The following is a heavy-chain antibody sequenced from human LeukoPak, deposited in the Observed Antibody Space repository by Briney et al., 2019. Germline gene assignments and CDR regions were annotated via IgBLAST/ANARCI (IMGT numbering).Heavy chain of an antibody. Sequence: SETLSLTCAVYGGSFSGYYWSWIRQPPGKGLEWIGEINHSGSTNYNPSLKSRVTISVDTSKNQFSLKLSSVTAADTAVYYCARDTDYYGSGSYKWWGQGTLVTVSS. CDR3: ARDTDYYGSGSYKW. J-gene: IGHJ4*02. V-gene: IGHV4-34*01. D-gene: IGHD3-10*01. CDR1: GGSFSGYY. CDR2: INHSGST.